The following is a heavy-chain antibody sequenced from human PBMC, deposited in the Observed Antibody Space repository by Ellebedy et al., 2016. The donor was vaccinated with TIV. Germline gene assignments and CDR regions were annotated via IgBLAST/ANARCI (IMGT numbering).Heavy chain of an antibody. J-gene: IGHJ4*02. Sequence: SETLSLTCTVSGGSISGHYWSWIRQSPGKGLEWIGFIHYSGTTTYNPSLNSRVTISVDTSKNQFSLKLSSVTAADTAVYYCARLNDYFDYWGQGTLVTVSS. CDR3: ARLNDYFDY. V-gene: IGHV4-59*08. CDR2: IHYSGTT. CDR1: GGSISGHY.